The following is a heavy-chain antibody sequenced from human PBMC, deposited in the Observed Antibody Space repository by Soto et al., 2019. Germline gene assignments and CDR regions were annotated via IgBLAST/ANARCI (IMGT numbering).Heavy chain of an antibody. CDR3: ARPTYYYDSSGPPAY. J-gene: IGHJ4*02. CDR2: VSGSGGST. Sequence: GGSLRLSCTTSGFTFAKYAMSWVRQAPGKGLEWVSGVSGSGGSTYYSDSVKGRFTISKSASKETLYLQMNTLRAEDTAVYYCARPTYYYDSSGPPAYWGQGTLVNVSS. V-gene: IGHV3-23*01. D-gene: IGHD3-22*01. CDR1: GFTFAKYA.